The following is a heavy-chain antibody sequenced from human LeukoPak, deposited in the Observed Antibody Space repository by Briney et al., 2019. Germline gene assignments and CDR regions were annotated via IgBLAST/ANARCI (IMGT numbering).Heavy chain of an antibody. CDR3: ARDNYGPLDY. CDR2: IYSGGST. V-gene: IGHV3-66*02. D-gene: IGHD4-17*01. J-gene: IGHJ4*02. CDR1: GFTVSSNY. Sequence: GGSLRLSCAASGFTVSSNYMSWVRQAPGKGLEWVSVIYSGGSTYYADSVKGRFTISRDNSKNTPYLQMNSLRAEDTAVYYCARDNYGPLDYWGQGTLVTVSS.